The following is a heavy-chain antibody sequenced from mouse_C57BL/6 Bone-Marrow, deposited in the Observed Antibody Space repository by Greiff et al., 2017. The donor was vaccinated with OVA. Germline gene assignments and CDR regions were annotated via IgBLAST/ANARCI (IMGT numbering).Heavy chain of an antibody. CDR3: ARRDGDPNYAMDY. D-gene: IGHD2-3*01. CDR1: GYTFTDYY. Sequence: VQLQQSGPVLVKPGASVKMSCKASGYTFTDYYMNWVKQSHGKSLEWIGVINPYNGGTSYNQKFKGKATLTVDKSSSTAYMELNSLTSEDSAVYYCARRDGDPNYAMDYWGQGTSVTVSS. CDR2: INPYNGGT. V-gene: IGHV1-19*01. J-gene: IGHJ4*01.